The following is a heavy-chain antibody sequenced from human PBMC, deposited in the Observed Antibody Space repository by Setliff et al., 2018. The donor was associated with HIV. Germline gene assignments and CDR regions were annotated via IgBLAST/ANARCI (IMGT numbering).Heavy chain of an antibody. CDR3: ARVFSSSWYGIDC. CDR2: ISYDGSHI. Sequence: GGSLRLSCAASGFTYSNYAMHWVRQAPGKGLEWMAVISYDGSHISYADSVKGRFTISRDNSKNTLYLQMNSLRTEDTAVYYCARVFSSSWYGIDCWGQGTLVTVSS. D-gene: IGHD6-13*01. J-gene: IGHJ4*02. CDR1: GFTYSNYA. V-gene: IGHV3-30*01.